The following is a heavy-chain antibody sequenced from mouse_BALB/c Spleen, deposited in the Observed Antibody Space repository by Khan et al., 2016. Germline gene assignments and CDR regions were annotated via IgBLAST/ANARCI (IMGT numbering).Heavy chain of an antibody. CDR1: GFTFSYYA. CDR2: IISGGNT. V-gene: IGHV5-6-5*01. CDR3: ARAGGYFDV. J-gene: IGHJ1*01. Sequence: EVELVESGGGLVKPGGSLKLSCAASGFTFSYYAMSWVRQTPEKRLEWVASIISGGNTYYPDSVKGRFTISSDNARNILYLQMSSLESEDTAMYYCARAGGYFDVWGEGTTVTVSS.